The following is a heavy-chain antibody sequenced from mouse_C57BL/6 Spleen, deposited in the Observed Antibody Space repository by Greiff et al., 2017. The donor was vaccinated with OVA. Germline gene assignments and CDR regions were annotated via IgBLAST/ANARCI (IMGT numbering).Heavy chain of an antibody. V-gene: IGHV3-6*01. CDR2: ISYDGSN. J-gene: IGHJ4*01. CDR1: GYSITSGYY. CDR3: ARKTHAMDY. Sequence: EVQLQESGPGLVKPSQSLSLTCSVTGYSITSGYYWNWIRQFPGNKLEWMGYISYDGSNNYNPSLKNRISITRDTSKNQFFLKLNSVTTEDTATYYCARKTHAMDYWGQGTSVTVSS.